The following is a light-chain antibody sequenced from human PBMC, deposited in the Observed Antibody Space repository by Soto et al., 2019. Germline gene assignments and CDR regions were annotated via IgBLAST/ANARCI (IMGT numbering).Light chain of an antibody. CDR1: QGISNF. V-gene: IGKV1-27*01. J-gene: IGKJ1*01. Sequence: DIQMTQSPSSLSASVGDRVTITCRASQGISNFLAWYQQKPGKVPKLLIYDASTSQSGVPSRFSGSGSGTAFTLTISSLQTEDVATYYCHKYNSAPRAFGQGTKVEIK. CDR3: HKYNSAPRA. CDR2: DAS.